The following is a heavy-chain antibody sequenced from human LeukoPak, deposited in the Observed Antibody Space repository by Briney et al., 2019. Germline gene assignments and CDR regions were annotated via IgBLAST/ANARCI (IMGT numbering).Heavy chain of an antibody. D-gene: IGHD3-9*01. CDR2: ISGSGGST. CDR1: GFTFSSYA. CDR3: ARGLRYFDWLPETFDY. V-gene: IGHV3-23*01. J-gene: IGHJ4*02. Sequence: GGSLRLSCAASGFTFSSYAMSWVRQAPGKGLEWVSAISGSGGSTYYADSVKGRFTISRDNSKNTLYLQMNSLRAEDTAVYYCARGLRYFDWLPETFDYWGQGTLVTVSS.